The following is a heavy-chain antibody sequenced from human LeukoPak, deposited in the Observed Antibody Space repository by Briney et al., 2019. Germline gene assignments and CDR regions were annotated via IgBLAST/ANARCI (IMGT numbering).Heavy chain of an antibody. D-gene: IGHD3-22*01. Sequence: GRSLRLSCAASGFTFSSYGMHWVRQAPGKGLEWVAGISYDGSNKYYADSVKGRFTISRDNSKNTLYLQMNSLRAEDTAVYYCAKDPYDSSGYYTDAFDIWGQGTMVTVSS. J-gene: IGHJ3*02. CDR1: GFTFSSYG. V-gene: IGHV3-30*18. CDR2: ISYDGSNK. CDR3: AKDPYDSSGYYTDAFDI.